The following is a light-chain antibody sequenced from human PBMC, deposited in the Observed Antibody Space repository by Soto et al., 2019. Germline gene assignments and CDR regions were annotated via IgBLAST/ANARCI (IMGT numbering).Light chain of an antibody. V-gene: IGKV4-1*01. CDR2: WAS. CDR1: QSGLYNSNKKNY. J-gene: IGKJ5*01. CDR3: QQHYSTPLT. Sequence: DIVMIQSPDSLAVSLGERATINCKSSQSGLYNSNKKNYLAWYQQKAGQPPKLLIYWASTRESGVPDRFSGSGSGTDFTLTISSLQAEDVAVYYCQQHYSTPLTFGQGTRLEI.